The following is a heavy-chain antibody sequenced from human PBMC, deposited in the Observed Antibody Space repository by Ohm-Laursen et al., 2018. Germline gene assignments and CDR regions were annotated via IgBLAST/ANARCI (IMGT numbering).Heavy chain of an antibody. Sequence: SETLSLTWTVSGGSISSGGYYWSWIRQHPGKGLEWIGYIYYSGSTYYNPSLKSRVTISVDTSKNQFSLKLSSVTAADTAVYYCAATVVVVAATYFDYWGQGTLVTVSS. V-gene: IGHV4-31*02. CDR3: AATVVVVAATYFDY. CDR1: GGSISSGGYY. CDR2: IYYSGST. J-gene: IGHJ4*02. D-gene: IGHD2-15*01.